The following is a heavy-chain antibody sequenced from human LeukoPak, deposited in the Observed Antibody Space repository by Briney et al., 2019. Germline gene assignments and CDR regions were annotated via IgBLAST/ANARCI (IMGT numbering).Heavy chain of an antibody. V-gene: IGHV3-30*19. J-gene: IGHJ4*02. Sequence: GGSLRLSCAASGFTFSSYGMHWVRQAPGKGLEWVAVISYDGSNKYYADSVKGRFTISRDNSKNTLYLQMKSLRAEDTAVYYCARVGRGYSFNVYYFDYWGQGTLVTVSS. CDR2: ISYDGSNK. D-gene: IGHD5-18*01. CDR3: ARVGRGYSFNVYYFDY. CDR1: GFTFSSYG.